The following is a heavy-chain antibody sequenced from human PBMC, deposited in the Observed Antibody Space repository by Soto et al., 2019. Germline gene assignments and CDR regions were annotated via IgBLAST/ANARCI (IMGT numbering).Heavy chain of an antibody. J-gene: IGHJ4*02. D-gene: IGHD4-4*01. V-gene: IGHV3-30*18. Sequence: QVQLVESGGGVVQPGRSLRLSCAASGFTFSSYGMHWVRQAPGKGLEWVAVISYDGSNKYYADSVKGRFTISRDNSKNTLYLQMNSLRAEDTAVYYCAKDLLHPVDHWGQGTLVTVSS. CDR3: AKDLLHPVDH. CDR2: ISYDGSNK. CDR1: GFTFSSYG.